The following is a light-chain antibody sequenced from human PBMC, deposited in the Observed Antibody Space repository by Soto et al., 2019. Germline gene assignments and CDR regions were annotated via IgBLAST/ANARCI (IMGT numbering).Light chain of an antibody. CDR1: SSDVGGYNY. CDR2: EVN. J-gene: IGLJ1*01. V-gene: IGLV2-8*01. CDR3: SSDAGSSHV. Sequence: QSALTQPPSASGSPGQSVAICCTGTSSDVGGYNYVSWYQQHPGKAPKLMIYEVNKRPSGVPDRFSGSKSGNTASLTVSGLQAGDEADYCCSSDAGSSHVFGTGTKLTVL.